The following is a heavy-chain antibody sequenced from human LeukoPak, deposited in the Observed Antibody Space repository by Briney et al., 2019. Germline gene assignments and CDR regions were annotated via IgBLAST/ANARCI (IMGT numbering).Heavy chain of an antibody. J-gene: IGHJ5*02. Sequence: SETLSLTCTVSDEVITSNNWWSWVRQSPGKGLEWIGEIFHSGTTRYKASLESRVTMLLDKSKNQFSLRLNSVAAADTAVYFCARLRLSGGSFSVGWFDPWGQGIQATVSS. CDR1: DEVITSNNW. D-gene: IGHD1-26*01. CDR2: IFHSGTT. CDR3: ARLRLSGGSFSVGWFDP. V-gene: IGHV4-4*02.